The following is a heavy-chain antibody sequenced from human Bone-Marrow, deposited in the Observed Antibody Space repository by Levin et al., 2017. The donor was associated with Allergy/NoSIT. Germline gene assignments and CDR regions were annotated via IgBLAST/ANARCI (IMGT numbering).Heavy chain of an antibody. Sequence: SGPTLVKPTQTLTLTCTFSGFSFSTNDVNVGVGWVRQPPGKALEWLALIYGDDAQRYRPSLKSRLTVTKDTSKNQVVLTMTNMDPADTGTYFCAHGVKSASQAMVAYWGQGTLVTVSS. J-gene: IGHJ4*02. CDR3: AHGVKSASQAMVAY. V-gene: IGHV2-5*02. D-gene: IGHD5-18*01. CDR1: GFSFSTNDVNVG. CDR2: IYGDDAQ.